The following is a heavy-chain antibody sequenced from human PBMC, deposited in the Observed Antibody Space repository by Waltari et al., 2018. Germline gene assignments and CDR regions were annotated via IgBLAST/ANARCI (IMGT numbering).Heavy chain of an antibody. J-gene: IGHJ4*02. V-gene: IGHV3-7*01. CDR1: GFTFSSYW. Sequence: EVQLVESGGGLVQPGGSLRLSCAASGFTFSSYWMSWVRQAPGKGREWVANIKQDGSEKYYVDSVKGRFTISRDNAKNSLYLQMNSLRAEDTAVYYCARGSRYCSSTSCYTYPFDYWGQGTLVTVSS. CDR2: IKQDGSEK. D-gene: IGHD2-2*02. CDR3: ARGSRYCSSTSCYTYPFDY.